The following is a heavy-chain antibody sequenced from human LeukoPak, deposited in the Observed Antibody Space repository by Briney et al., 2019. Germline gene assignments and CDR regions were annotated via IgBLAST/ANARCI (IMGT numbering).Heavy chain of an antibody. CDR1: GGTFSSYA. D-gene: IGHD3-10*01. V-gene: IGHV1-18*01. CDR2: ISAYNGNT. J-gene: IGHJ5*02. CDR3: ARLGFAAWFDP. Sequence: GASVKVSCKASGGTFSSYAISWVRQAPGQGLEWMGWISAYNGNTNYAQKLQGRVTMTTDTSTSTAYMELRSLRSDDTAVYYCARLGFAAWFDPWGQGTLVTVSS.